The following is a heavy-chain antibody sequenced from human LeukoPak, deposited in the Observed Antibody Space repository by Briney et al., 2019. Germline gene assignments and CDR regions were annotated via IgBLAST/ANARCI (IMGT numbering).Heavy chain of an antibody. CDR1: GFTFSSYG. CDR3: AKDYSSGLYYFDY. CDR2: ISYDGSNK. D-gene: IGHD6-19*01. V-gene: IGHV3-30*18. J-gene: IGHJ4*02. Sequence: GRSLRLSCAASGFTFSSYGMHWVRQAPGKGLEWVAVISYDGSNKYYADSVKGRFTISRDNSKNTLYLQMNSLRAEDMAVYYCAKDYSSGLYYFDYWGQGTLVTVSS.